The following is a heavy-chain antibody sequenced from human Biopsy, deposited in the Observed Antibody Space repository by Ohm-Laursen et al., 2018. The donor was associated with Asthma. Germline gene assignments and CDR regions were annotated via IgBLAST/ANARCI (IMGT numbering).Heavy chain of an antibody. CDR3: ARAISSSWWAVEY. CDR2: ISFEGSTK. D-gene: IGHD6-6*01. J-gene: IGHJ4*02. Sequence: SLRLSCAASGLTFRNYGMHWVRQAPGKGLEWVALISFEGSTKYFADSVKGRFTISRDNSKNTLYLQMNSLRAEDTAVYYCARAISSSWWAVEYWGQGTLVTVSS. CDR1: GLTFRNYG. V-gene: IGHV3-30*03.